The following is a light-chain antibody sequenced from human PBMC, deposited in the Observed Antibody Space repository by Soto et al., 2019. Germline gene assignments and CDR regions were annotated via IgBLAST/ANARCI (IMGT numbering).Light chain of an antibody. Sequence: DIQMTQSPSFLSASVGDRVTITCRASQTISSYLNWYQQRPGKAPNLLMYHASTLQSGVPSRFSGSGSGTDFTLTISSLQPEDSATYYCQQAYTVPLTFGQGTKVEVK. CDR2: HAS. V-gene: IGKV1-39*01. J-gene: IGKJ1*01. CDR3: QQAYTVPLT. CDR1: QTISSY.